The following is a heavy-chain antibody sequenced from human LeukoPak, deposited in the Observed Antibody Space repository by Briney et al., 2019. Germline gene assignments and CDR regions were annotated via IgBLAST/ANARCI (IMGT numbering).Heavy chain of an antibody. CDR3: ARARREMVDY. V-gene: IGHV4-38-2*02. CDR2: IYHSGST. D-gene: IGHD5-24*01. CDR1: GYSISSGYY. Sequence: SETLSLTCTVSGYSISSGYYWGWIGQPPGKGLEWIGSIYHSGSTYYNPSLKSRVTISVDTSKNQFSLKLSSVTAADTAVYYCARARREMVDYWGQGTLVTVSS. J-gene: IGHJ4*02.